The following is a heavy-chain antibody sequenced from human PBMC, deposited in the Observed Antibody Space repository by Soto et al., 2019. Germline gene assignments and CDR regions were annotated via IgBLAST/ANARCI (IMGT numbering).Heavy chain of an antibody. CDR1: GGTFSSYT. D-gene: IGHD4-17*01. CDR3: ARDGNGDFNYYYYYMDV. V-gene: IGHV1-69*08. CDR2: IIPILGIA. J-gene: IGHJ6*03. Sequence: QVQLVQSGAEVKKPGSSVKVSCKASGGTFSSYTISWVRQAPGQGLEWMGRIIPILGIANYAQKFQGRVTITADKSTSTAYMELSSLRSDDTAVYYCARDGNGDFNYYYYYMDVWGKGTTVTVSS.